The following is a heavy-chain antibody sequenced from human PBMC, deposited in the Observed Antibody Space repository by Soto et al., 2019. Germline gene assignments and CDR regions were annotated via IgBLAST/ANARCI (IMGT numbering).Heavy chain of an antibody. D-gene: IGHD3-10*01. CDR2: IYHSGST. CDR1: SGSISSSNW. CDR3: AREPFGGRFGDRGYYMDV. V-gene: IGHV4-4*02. J-gene: IGHJ6*03. Sequence: SETLSLTCAVSSGSISSSNWWSWVRQPPGKGLEWIGEIYHSGSTNYNPSLKSRVTISVDKSKNQFSLKLSSVTAADTAVYYCAREPFGGRFGDRGYYMDVWGKGTTVTVSS.